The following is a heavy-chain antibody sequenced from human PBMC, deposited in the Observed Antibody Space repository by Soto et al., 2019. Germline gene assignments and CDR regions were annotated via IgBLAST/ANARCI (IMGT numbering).Heavy chain of an antibody. Sequence: SETLSLTCTVSGVSISSYYWSWIRQPPGKGLEWIGYIYYSGSANYNPSLKSRVTMSVDTSKNQISLKLSSVTAADTAVYYCTRNPCGGSGGSCYSGGYYYYYNGFDVWGQGTTVTVSS. V-gene: IGHV4-59*01. CDR1: GVSISSYY. CDR3: TRNPCGGSGGSCYSGGYYYYYNGFDV. CDR2: IYYSGSA. J-gene: IGHJ6*02. D-gene: IGHD2-15*01.